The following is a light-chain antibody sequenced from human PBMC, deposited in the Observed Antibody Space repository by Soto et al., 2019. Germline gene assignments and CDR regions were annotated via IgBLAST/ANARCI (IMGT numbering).Light chain of an antibody. V-gene: IGKV3-20*01. CDR3: QQYDTSPPT. Sequence: EILFTQAPDTLSFSPAETATHSRRPSQTIASRYLAWYQHLPGQAPRLLIYRTFARAPGTPARFRGGGSGTDFTLTISRLEREDFAVYYCQQYDTSPPTFGQGTRMETK. J-gene: IGKJ5*01. CDR1: QTIASRY. CDR2: RTF.